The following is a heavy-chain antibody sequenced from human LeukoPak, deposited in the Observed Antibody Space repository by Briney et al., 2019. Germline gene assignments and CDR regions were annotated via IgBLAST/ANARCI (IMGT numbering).Heavy chain of an antibody. Sequence: SETLSLTCAVYGGSFSGYYWSWIRQPPGKGLEWIGEINHSGSTNYNPSLKRRVTISVDTSKNQFSLKLSSVTAADTAVYYCAVLGDGFDYWGQGTLVTVSS. CDR2: INHSGST. CDR1: GGSFSGYY. CDR3: AVLGDGFDY. D-gene: IGHD3-3*01. V-gene: IGHV4-34*01. J-gene: IGHJ4*02.